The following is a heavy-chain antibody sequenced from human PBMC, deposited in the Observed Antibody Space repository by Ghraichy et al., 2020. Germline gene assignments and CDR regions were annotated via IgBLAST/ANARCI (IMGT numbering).Heavy chain of an antibody. CDR2: IRSKAYGGTT. J-gene: IGHJ6*02. CDR1: GFTFGDYA. V-gene: IGHV3-49*03. Sequence: GESLNISCTASGFTFGDYAMSWFRQAPGKGLEWVGFIRSKAYGGTTEYAASVKGRFTISRDDSKSIAYLQMNSLKTEDTAVYYCTRDRWTYSRVDTAMGYYYYYGMDVWGQGTTVTVSS. D-gene: IGHD5-18*01. CDR3: TRDRWTYSRVDTAMGYYYYYGMDV.